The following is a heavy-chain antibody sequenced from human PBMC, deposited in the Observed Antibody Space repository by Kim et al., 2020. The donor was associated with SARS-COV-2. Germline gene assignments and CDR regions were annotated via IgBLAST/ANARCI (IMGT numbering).Heavy chain of an antibody. J-gene: IGHJ3*02. CDR1: GFTFSSYD. V-gene: IGHV3-13*01. Sequence: GGSLRLSCAASGFTFSSYDMHWVRQATGKGLEWVSAIGTAGDTYYPGSVKGRFTISRENAKNSLYLQMNSLRAGDTAVYYCARGMSGATRDAFDIWGQGTMVTVSS. CDR2: IGTAGDT. CDR3: ARGMSGATRDAFDI. D-gene: IGHD2-15*01.